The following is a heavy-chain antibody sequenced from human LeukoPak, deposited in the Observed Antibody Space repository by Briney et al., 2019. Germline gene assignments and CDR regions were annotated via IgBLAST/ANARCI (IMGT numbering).Heavy chain of an antibody. CDR3: ARGLRDCTSTSCFKYWYFDL. J-gene: IGHJ2*01. CDR1: GFILSNYR. CDR2: ISSSGNSR. V-gene: IGHV3-48*01. Sequence: GGSLRLSCAASGFILSNYRMNWVRQAPGKGPEWVSYISSSGNSREYADSVKGRFTISRDNSKNTLYLQVGSLRAEDMAVYYCARGLRDCTSTSCFKYWYFDLWGRGTLVTVSS. D-gene: IGHD2-2*01.